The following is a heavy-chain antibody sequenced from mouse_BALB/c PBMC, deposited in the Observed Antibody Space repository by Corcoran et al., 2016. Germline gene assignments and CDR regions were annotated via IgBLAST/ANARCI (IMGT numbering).Heavy chain of an antibody. CDR3: ARGREYGNPFAY. D-gene: IGHD2-10*02. CDR2: INPNNGGT. V-gene: IGHV1-18*01. Sequence: EVQLQQSGPELVKPGASMKISCNTSGYTFTEYTMHWVQQSHGKSLEWIGGINPNNGGTSYNQKFKGKATLTVDKSYSTAYMELRSLTSDDSAVYYGARGREYGNPFAYWGQGTLVTVSA. CDR1: GYTFTEYT. J-gene: IGHJ3*01.